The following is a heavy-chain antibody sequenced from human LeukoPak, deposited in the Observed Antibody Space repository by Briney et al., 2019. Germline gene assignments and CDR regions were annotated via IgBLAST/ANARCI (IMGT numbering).Heavy chain of an antibody. Sequence: PGGSLRLSCAASGFTFSNYWMSWVRQAPGKGLEWVANIKQDGSEKYYVDSVKGRFTISRDNARSTLYLQMNSLRAEDTAVYYCAREKSYRTHYWGQGTLVTVSS. CDR3: AREKSYRTHY. CDR1: GFTFSNYW. D-gene: IGHD3-10*01. J-gene: IGHJ4*02. V-gene: IGHV3-7*01. CDR2: IKQDGSEK.